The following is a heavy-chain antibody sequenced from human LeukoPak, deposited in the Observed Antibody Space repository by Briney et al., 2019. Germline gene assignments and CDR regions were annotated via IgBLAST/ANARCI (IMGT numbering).Heavy chain of an antibody. J-gene: IGHJ4*02. CDR1: GFTFENYW. V-gene: IGHV3-7*01. D-gene: IGHD5-18*01. Sequence: GGSLRLSCAASGFTFENYWMSWVRQAPGKGPEWVANIKQDGSVEHYLDSVKGRFTISRDNAKNSLILQMNSLRAKDTAVYYCARWAGVTDYWGQGTLVTVSS. CDR2: IKQDGSVE. CDR3: ARWAGVTDY.